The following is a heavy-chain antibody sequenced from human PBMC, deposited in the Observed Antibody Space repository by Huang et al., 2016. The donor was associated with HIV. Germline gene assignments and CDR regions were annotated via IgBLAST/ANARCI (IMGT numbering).Heavy chain of an antibody. CDR1: GFTFSTYG. J-gene: IGHJ4*02. CDR2: ITYEGSEK. CDR3: VKDQGHTFMVRYHFDF. V-gene: IGHV3-30*18. Sequence: QVQLVESGGGVVQPGRSLRLYCAASGFTFSTYGMHWVRQAQGKGLEGVTVITYEGSEKYYADSVKGRFTSSRDNSNNTLYLQMNSLRADDTAVYYCVKDQGHTFMVRYHFDFWGQGTLVTVSS. D-gene: IGHD3-10*01.